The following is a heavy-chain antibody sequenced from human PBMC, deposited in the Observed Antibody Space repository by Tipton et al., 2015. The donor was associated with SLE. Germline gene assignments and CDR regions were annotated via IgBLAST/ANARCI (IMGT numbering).Heavy chain of an antibody. D-gene: IGHD3-9*01. V-gene: IGHV1-2*06. J-gene: IGHJ4*02. CDR3: ARGLVTFEGYVDY. Sequence: QSGPEVKKPGASVTVSCKASGYTFTAYYIHWVRQAPGEGLEWMGRINPNSGGTNFAQQFQGRVTMTRDTSTNTAYMELRNLRSDDTAVYYCARGLVTFEGYVDYWGQGTLVTVSS. CDR2: INPNSGGT. CDR1: GYTFTAYY.